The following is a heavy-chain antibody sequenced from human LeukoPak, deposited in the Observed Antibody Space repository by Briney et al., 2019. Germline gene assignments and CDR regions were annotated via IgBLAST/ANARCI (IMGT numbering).Heavy chain of an antibody. CDR2: IYYSGST. D-gene: IGHD4-17*01. V-gene: IGHV4-59*08. CDR3: ARRHDYGGYLNWFDP. Sequence: SETLSLTCTGSGGSIRSYYGSWIRQPPGKGLEWIGYIYYSGSTNYNPSLKSRVTISVDTSKNQFSLKLSSVTAADTAVYYCARRHDYGGYLNWFDPWGQGTLVTVSS. J-gene: IGHJ5*02. CDR1: GGSIRSYY.